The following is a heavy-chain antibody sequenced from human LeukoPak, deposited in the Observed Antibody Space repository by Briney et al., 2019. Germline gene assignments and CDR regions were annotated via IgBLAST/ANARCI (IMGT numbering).Heavy chain of an antibody. V-gene: IGHV3-33*06. D-gene: IGHD5-18*01. Sequence: PGGSLRLSCAASGFTFSSYGMHWVRQAPGKGLEWVAVIWYDGSNKYYADSVKGRFTISRDNSKNTLYLQMNSLRAEDTAVYYCAKKDSYGYIYFDYWGQGTLVTVSS. CDR2: IWYDGSNK. CDR1: GFTFSSYG. CDR3: AKKDSYGYIYFDY. J-gene: IGHJ4*02.